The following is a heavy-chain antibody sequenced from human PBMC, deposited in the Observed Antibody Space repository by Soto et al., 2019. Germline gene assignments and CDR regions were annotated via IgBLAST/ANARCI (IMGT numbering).Heavy chain of an antibody. CDR2: ISDSGGST. Sequence: EVQLLQSGGGLIQPGGSLRLSCAASGFTFDNYAMNWVRQAPGKGLEWVSIISDSGGSTYYTDSVKGRFTISRDNSKNLWYLKMNSPRDEATAVYHCAKDRGGGVGVFDIWGQGTMVVVSS. CDR3: AKDRGGGVGVFDI. V-gene: IGHV3-23*01. CDR1: GFTFDNYA. J-gene: IGHJ3*02. D-gene: IGHD1-26*01.